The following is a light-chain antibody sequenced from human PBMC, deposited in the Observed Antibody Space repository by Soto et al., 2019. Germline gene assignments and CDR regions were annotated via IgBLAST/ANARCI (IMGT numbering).Light chain of an antibody. V-gene: IGKV3-20*01. Sequence: PGEGTTLSCRASQSISSNYLAWYQQKPGQTPRLLIYGASSRAPGIPDRFSGSGSGTDFTLTISRLEPEDFAVFYCQHYGGSPITFGQGTRLEI. CDR3: QHYGGSPIT. CDR1: QSISSNY. J-gene: IGKJ5*01. CDR2: GAS.